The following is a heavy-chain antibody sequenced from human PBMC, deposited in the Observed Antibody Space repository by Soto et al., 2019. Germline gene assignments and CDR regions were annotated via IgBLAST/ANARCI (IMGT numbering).Heavy chain of an antibody. CDR1: GFTFRSYW. V-gene: IGHV3-7*03. J-gene: IGHJ6*02. Sequence: PGGSLRLSCAASGFTFRSYWMSWVRQAPGKGLEWVASVKRDGSETYYVDSVKGRFTISRDNAKNSLFLQINSLRAEDTAVFYCTRSSDSGPYCGGVDVWGLGTMVTVSS. CDR3: TRSSDSGPYCGGVDV. CDR2: VKRDGSET. D-gene: IGHD1-26*01.